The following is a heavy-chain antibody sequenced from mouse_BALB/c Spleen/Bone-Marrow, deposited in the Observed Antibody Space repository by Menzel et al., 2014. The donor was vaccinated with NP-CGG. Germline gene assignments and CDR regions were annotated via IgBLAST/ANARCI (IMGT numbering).Heavy chain of an antibody. CDR1: GYTFTSYW. Sequence: QVQLQQSGAELVKPGASVKLSCKASGYTFTSYWMHWVKQRPGQGLEWMGEINPSNGRTNYNEKFKSKATLTVDKSSSTAYMQLSSLTSEDSAVYYCARGGFDYWGQGTTLTVSS. V-gene: IGHV1S81*02. CDR3: ARGGFDY. CDR2: INPSNGRT. J-gene: IGHJ2*01.